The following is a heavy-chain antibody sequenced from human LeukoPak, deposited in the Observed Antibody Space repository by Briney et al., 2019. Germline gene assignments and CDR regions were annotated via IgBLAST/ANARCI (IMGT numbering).Heavy chain of an antibody. CDR3: ARRVSGYYLYFDY. J-gene: IGHJ4*02. CDR2: INHSGST. Sequence: TSETLSLTCAVYGGSFSGYYWSWIRQPPGKGLEWIGEINHSGSTNYNPSLKSRVTISVDTSKNQFSLKLSSVTAADTAVYYCARRVSGYYLYFDYWGQGTLVTVSS. V-gene: IGHV4-34*01. CDR1: GGSFSGYY. D-gene: IGHD3-22*01.